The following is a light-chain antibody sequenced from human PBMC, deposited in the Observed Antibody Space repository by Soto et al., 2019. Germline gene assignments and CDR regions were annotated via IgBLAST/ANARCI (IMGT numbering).Light chain of an antibody. CDR2: GAH. Sequence: DIQLTQSPSLLSASVGDRVTITCRASQDISSYLAWYQQKPGRAPELLIHGAHSLHSGVPSRFSGSGSGTEFSLTISSLQPEDFATYYCQQYTSNLFTFGPGTKVDIK. CDR1: QDISSY. J-gene: IGKJ3*01. CDR3: QQYTSNLFT. V-gene: IGKV1-9*01.